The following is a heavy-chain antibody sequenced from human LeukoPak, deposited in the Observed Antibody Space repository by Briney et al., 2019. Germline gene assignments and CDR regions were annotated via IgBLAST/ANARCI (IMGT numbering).Heavy chain of an antibody. J-gene: IGHJ3*02. CDR3: AKDLVTYSSSSRAFDI. D-gene: IGHD6-13*01. CDR1: GFTFSSYG. V-gene: IGHV3-30*02. CDR2: IRYDGSSK. Sequence: GGSLRLSCAASGFTFSSYGMHWVRQAPGKGLEWVAFIRYDGSSKYYADSVKGRFTISRDNSKNTLYLQMNSLRAEDTAVYYCAKDLVTYSSSSRAFDIWGQGTMVTVPS.